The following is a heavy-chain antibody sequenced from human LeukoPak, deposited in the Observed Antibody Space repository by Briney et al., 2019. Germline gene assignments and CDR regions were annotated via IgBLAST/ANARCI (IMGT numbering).Heavy chain of an antibody. CDR3: ARGHLWSGHY. Sequence: TFTRYXXXXVRQAXGQGRXCMGCINPNSGNTGYPQKFQGRLTMTTNTSISTAYMELSSLRSEDTAVYYCARGHLWSGHYWGQGTLVTVSS. CDR2: INPNSGNT. CDR1: TFTRYX. V-gene: IGHV1-8*01. D-gene: IGHD3-3*02. J-gene: IGHJ4*02.